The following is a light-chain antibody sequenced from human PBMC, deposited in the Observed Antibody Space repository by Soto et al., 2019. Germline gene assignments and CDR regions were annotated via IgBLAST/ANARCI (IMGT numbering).Light chain of an antibody. V-gene: IGLV2-14*01. Sequence: QSVLTQPASVSGSPGQSITISCTGTSSDVGGYNYVSWYQQHPGKAPKLMIYEVSNRPSGVSNRFSGSKSGNTASLTISGRQAEDEADSYCSSYTSSSTHWVFGGGTKVTVL. CDR3: SSYTSSSTHWV. J-gene: IGLJ3*02. CDR1: SSDVGGYNY. CDR2: EVS.